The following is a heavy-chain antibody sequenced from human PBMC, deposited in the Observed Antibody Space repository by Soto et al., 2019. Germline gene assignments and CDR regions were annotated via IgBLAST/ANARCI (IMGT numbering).Heavy chain of an antibody. D-gene: IGHD6-13*01. V-gene: IGHV1-18*03. CDR2: ISAYNGNT. Sequence: ASVKVSCKASGYTFTSYGISWVRQAPGQGLEWMGWISAYNGNTNYAQKLQGRVTMTTDTSTSTAYMELRSLRSDDMAVYYCARDDRIAAAGTSFYGMDVWGQGTTVTVSS. CDR3: ARDDRIAAAGTSFYGMDV. CDR1: GYTFTSYG. J-gene: IGHJ6*02.